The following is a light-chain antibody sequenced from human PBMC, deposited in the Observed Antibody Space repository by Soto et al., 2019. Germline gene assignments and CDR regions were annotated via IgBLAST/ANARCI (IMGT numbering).Light chain of an antibody. J-gene: IGKJ1*01. Sequence: ETVMTQSPATLSVSPGERATLSCRASQSVSTNLAWYQHKPGQAPRLLIYGASSRATGIPDRFSGSGSGTDFTLTISSLEPEDFAVYYCQQRSNWPLTFGQGTKVDIK. CDR1: QSVSTN. CDR3: QQRSNWPLT. V-gene: IGKV3-11*01. CDR2: GAS.